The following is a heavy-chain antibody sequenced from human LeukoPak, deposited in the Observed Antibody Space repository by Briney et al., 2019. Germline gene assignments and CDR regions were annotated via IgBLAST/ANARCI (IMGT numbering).Heavy chain of an antibody. CDR3: ARDQDSSFDY. V-gene: IGHV4-4*07. CDR2: IYSSGTT. J-gene: IGHJ4*02. CDR1: GGSITSYY. D-gene: IGHD6-13*01. Sequence: SETLSLTCTVSGGSITSYYWSWLRQPAGKGLEWIGRIYSSGTTNYNPSLKSRVTMSIDTTQFSLKLSSVTAADTAVYYCARDQDSSFDYWGQGTLVTVSS.